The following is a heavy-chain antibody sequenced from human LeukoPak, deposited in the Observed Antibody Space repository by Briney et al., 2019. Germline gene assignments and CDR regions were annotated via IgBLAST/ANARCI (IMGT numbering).Heavy chain of an antibody. Sequence: ASVKVSCKASGYTFTGYYMHWVRQAPGQGLEWMGWINPNSGGTNYAQKFQGRVTMTRDTSISTAYMELSRLRFDDTAVYYCARDRAYSSGRDDTFDLWGQGTMVIVSS. CDR1: GYTFTGYY. CDR3: ARDRAYSSGRDDTFDL. V-gene: IGHV1-2*02. D-gene: IGHD3-22*01. CDR2: INPNSGGT. J-gene: IGHJ3*01.